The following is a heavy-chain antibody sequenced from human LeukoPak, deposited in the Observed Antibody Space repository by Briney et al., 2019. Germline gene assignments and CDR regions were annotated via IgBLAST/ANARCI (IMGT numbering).Heavy chain of an antibody. CDR1: GFTFSSYG. Sequence: GGSLRLSCAASGFTFSSYGMHWVRQAPGKGLEWMAVIWYDGSNKYYADSVKGRFTISRDNSKNTLYLQMNSLRAEDTAVYYCARDMGATSPFDYWGQGTLVTVSS. D-gene: IGHD1-26*01. CDR3: ARDMGATSPFDY. J-gene: IGHJ4*02. V-gene: IGHV3-33*01. CDR2: IWYDGSNK.